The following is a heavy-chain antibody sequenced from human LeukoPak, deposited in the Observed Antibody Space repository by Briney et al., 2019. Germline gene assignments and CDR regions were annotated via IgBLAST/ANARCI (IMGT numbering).Heavy chain of an antibody. CDR3: ARGPTYYYGSGSYYNPNWFDP. D-gene: IGHD3-10*01. CDR1: GFTFSSYA. CDR2: ISGSGGST. J-gene: IGHJ5*02. V-gene: IGHV3-23*01. Sequence: GGSLRLSCAASGFTFSSYAMSWVRQAPGKGLEWVSAISGSGGSTYYADSVKGRFTISRDNSKNTLYLQMNSLGAEDTAVYYCARGPTYYYGSGSYYNPNWFDPWGQGTLVTVSP.